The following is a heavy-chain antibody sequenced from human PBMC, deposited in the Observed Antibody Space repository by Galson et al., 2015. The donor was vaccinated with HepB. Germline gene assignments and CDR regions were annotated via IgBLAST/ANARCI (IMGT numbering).Heavy chain of an antibody. CDR3: AADSRHTYYYDSSGYFLFDY. Sequence: SVKVSCKASGYTFTSYGISWVRQARGQRLEWIGWIVVGSGNTNYAQKFQERVTITRDMSTSTAYMELSSLRSEDTAVYYCAADSRHTYYYDSSGYFLFDYWGQGTLVTVSS. CDR2: IVVGSGNT. J-gene: IGHJ4*02. D-gene: IGHD3-22*01. CDR1: GYTFTSYG. V-gene: IGHV1-58*02.